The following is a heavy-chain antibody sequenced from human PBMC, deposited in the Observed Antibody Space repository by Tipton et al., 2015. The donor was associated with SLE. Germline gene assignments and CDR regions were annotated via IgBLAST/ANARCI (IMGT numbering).Heavy chain of an antibody. Sequence: TLSLTCTVSGGSISPYYWSWIRQPPGKGLEWIGYIFAKGSTTYNPALKSRVTISVDPAKNQFSLKLTSVTAADTAVYYCARGMLTWRGAIVGVDVWGQGTTVNVSS. CDR2: IFAKGST. V-gene: IGHV4-4*08. CDR1: GGSISPYY. J-gene: IGHJ6*02. CDR3: ARGMLTWRGAIVGVDV. D-gene: IGHD2-8*01.